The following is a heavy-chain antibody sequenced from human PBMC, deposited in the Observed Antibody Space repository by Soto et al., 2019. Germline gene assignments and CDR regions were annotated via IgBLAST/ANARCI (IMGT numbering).Heavy chain of an antibody. Sequence: TSETLSLTCTVSGGSISSYYWSWIRQPPGKGLEWIGYIYYSGSTNYNPSLKSRVTISVDTSKNQFSLKLSSVTAADTAVYYCARRYGGNFDYWGQGTLVNVSS. V-gene: IGHV4-59*01. J-gene: IGHJ4*02. CDR3: ARRYGGNFDY. CDR1: GGSISSYY. D-gene: IGHD3-16*01. CDR2: IYYSGST.